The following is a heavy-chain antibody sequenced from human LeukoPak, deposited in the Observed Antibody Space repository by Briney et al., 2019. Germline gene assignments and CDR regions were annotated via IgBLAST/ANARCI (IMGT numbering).Heavy chain of an antibody. CDR2: IYYSGST. CDR3: ARDSMVRGDQRTFDI. Sequence: PSETLSLTCTVSGGSISSSSYYWGWIRQPPGKGLEWIGSIYYSGSTYYNPSLKSRVTISVDTSKNQFSLKLSSVTAADTAVYYCARDSMVRGDQRTFDIWGQGTMVTVSS. CDR1: GGSISSSSYY. V-gene: IGHV4-39*07. J-gene: IGHJ3*02. D-gene: IGHD3-10*01.